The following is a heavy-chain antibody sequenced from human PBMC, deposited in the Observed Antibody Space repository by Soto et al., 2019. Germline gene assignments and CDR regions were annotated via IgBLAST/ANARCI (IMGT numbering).Heavy chain of an antibody. CDR3: TTGAVEGV. CDR2: IKTNTEGGTT. D-gene: IGHD2-15*01. V-gene: IGHV3-15*07. Sequence: EVQLVDSGGGFIYPGGSLRLSCAASGLTISNAWMNWVRQAPGKGLEWVGRIKTNTEGGTTDYAAAVKGRFTVSRDDSKNTLYLQMNSLKTEDRAVYYCTTGAVEGVWGQGTMVTVSS. CDR1: GLTISNAW. J-gene: IGHJ6*02.